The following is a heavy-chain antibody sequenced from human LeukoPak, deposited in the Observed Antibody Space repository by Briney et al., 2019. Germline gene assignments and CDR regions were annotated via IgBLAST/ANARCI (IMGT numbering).Heavy chain of an antibody. J-gene: IGHJ6*02. CDR2: INPNSGGT. CDR1: GYTFTGYY. V-gene: IGHV1-2*02. D-gene: IGHD3-10*01. CDR3: AKIGGYGSGNYYYTMDV. Sequence: ASVKVSCKASGYTFTGYYMHWVRQAPGQGLEWMGWINPNSGGTNYAQKFQGRVTMTRNTSITTAYMELSSLRSEDTAVYYCAKIGGYGSGNYYYTMDVWGQGTTVTVSS.